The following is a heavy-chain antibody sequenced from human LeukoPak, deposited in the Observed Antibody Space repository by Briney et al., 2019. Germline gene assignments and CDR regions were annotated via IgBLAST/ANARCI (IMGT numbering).Heavy chain of an antibody. Sequence: PGGSLRLSCAPSGFTLSDYYMSWIRQAPGNGLEWVANIKHDGSDSFYVDSVKGRFTISRDNSENSLYLQMHSLRVEDTAMYFCARDRRPTIYGGLDSWGQGTVVTVSS. CDR1: GFTLSDYY. V-gene: IGHV3-7*01. CDR2: IKHDGSDS. J-gene: IGHJ4*02. CDR3: ARDRRPTIYGGLDS. D-gene: IGHD4-17*01.